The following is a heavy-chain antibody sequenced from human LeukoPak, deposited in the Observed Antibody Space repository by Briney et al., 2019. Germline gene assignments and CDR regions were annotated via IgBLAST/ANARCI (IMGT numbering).Heavy chain of an antibody. Sequence: PSETLSLTCTVSGGSISSNSYYWDWIRQPPGKGLEWLGSIHYSGTTYYDPSLKSRVTTSVDTSKNQFSLKLTSVTAADTAVYYYARHGARYYSGSGSYYTTAFDSWGQGTLVTVSS. CDR1: GGSISSNSYY. V-gene: IGHV4-39*01. D-gene: IGHD3-10*01. CDR3: ARHGARYYSGSGSYYTTAFDS. J-gene: IGHJ4*02. CDR2: IHYSGTT.